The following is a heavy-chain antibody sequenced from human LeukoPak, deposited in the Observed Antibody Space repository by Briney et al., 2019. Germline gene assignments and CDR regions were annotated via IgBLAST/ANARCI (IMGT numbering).Heavy chain of an antibody. Sequence: PGGSLRLSCAASGFTFSSYAMSWVRQAPGKGLEWVSATSASGSSTYYADSVKGRFTISRDNSKNTLYLQMNSLRAEDTAVYYCAKDMGVTGTRGYFDYWGQGTLVTVSS. CDR2: TSASGSST. CDR3: AKDMGVTGTRGYFDY. J-gene: IGHJ4*02. D-gene: IGHD1-7*01. CDR1: GFTFSSYA. V-gene: IGHV3-23*01.